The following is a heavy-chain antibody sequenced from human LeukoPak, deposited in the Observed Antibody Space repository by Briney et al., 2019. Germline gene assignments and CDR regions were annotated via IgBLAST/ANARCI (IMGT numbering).Heavy chain of an antibody. Sequence: SSETLSLTCAVYGGSFSGYYWSWIRQPPGKGLEWIGEINHSGSTNYNPSLKSRVTISVDTSKNQFSLKLSSVAAADTAVYYCASGSNSSGSSDYWGQGTLVTVS. CDR3: ASGSNSSGSSDY. CDR2: INHSGST. CDR1: GGSFSGYY. J-gene: IGHJ4*02. D-gene: IGHD3-22*01. V-gene: IGHV4-34*01.